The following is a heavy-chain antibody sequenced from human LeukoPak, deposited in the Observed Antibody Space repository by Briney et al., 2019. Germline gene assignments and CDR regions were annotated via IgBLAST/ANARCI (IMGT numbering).Heavy chain of an antibody. V-gene: IGHV3-74*01. CDR2: INNDGSGT. J-gene: IGHJ5*01. D-gene: IGHD3-9*01. CDR1: GFTFSSYW. Sequence: PGGSLRLSCAASGFTFSSYWMHWVRQVPGKGLVWVSRINNDGSGTTYADSVKGRFTISRDNAKKTIYLQMNSLGVDDTAVYYCVRDWDHFDFDSWGQGTLVTVSS. CDR3: VRDWDHFDFDS.